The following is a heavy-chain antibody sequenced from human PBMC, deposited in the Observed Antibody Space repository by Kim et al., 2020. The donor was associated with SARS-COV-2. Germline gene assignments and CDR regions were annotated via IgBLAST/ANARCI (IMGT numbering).Heavy chain of an antibody. J-gene: IGHJ6*02. CDR1: GGTFSSYA. D-gene: IGHD5-18*01. CDR3: ANVDTAMVKGMDV. Sequence: SVKVSCKASGGTFSSYAISWVRQAPGQGLEWMGGIIPIFGTANYAQKFQGRVTITADESTSTAYMELSSLRSEDTAVYYCANVDTAMVKGMDVWGQGTTVTVSS. CDR2: IIPIFGTA. V-gene: IGHV1-69*13.